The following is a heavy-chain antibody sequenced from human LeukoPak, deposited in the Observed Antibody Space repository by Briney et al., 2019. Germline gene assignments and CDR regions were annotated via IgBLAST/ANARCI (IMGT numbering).Heavy chain of an antibody. V-gene: IGHV4-34*01. CDR1: GXSFSGYY. CDR2: INHSGST. Sequence: SETLPLTCAVYGXSFSGYYWSWIRQPPGKGLEWIGEINHSGSTNYNPSLKSRVTISVDTSKNQFSLKLSSVTAADTAVYYCARAGVLLWFGAGWFDPWGQGTLVTASS. CDR3: ARAGVLLWFGAGWFDP. D-gene: IGHD3-10*01. J-gene: IGHJ5*02.